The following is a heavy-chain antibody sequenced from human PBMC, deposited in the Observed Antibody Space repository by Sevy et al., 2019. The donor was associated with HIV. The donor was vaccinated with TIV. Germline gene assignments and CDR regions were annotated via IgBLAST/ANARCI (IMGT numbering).Heavy chain of an antibody. V-gene: IGHV3-30*04. CDR2: ISYDGSNK. CDR1: GFTFSSYA. CDR3: ARGHGIAARGYFDY. D-gene: IGHD6-25*01. Sequence: GSLRLSCAASGFTFSSYAMHWVRQAPGKGLEWVAVISYDGSNKYYADSVKGRFTISRDNSKNTLYLQMNSLRAEDTAVYYCARGHGIAARGYFDYWGQGTLVTVSS. J-gene: IGHJ4*02.